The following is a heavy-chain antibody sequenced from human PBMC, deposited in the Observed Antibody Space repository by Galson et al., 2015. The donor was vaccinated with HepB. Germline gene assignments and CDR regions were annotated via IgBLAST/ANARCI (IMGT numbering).Heavy chain of an antibody. CDR1: GFTFNIYA. J-gene: IGHJ6*02. D-gene: IGHD3-3*01. CDR2: ISYDGTNK. Sequence: SLRLSCAVSGFTFNIYAMHWVRQAPGKGLEWVAVISYDGTNKYYADSAKGRLIISRDNSKNTLYLQMNSLRPDDTAVYYCARDQSHYDLWSGYHTGLYYYGMDVWGHGTTVTVSS. CDR3: ARDQSHYDLWSGYHTGLYYYGMDV. V-gene: IGHV3-30*04.